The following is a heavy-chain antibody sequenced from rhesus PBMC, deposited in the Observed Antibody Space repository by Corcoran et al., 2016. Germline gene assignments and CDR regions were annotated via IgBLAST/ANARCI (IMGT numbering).Heavy chain of an antibody. D-gene: IGHD4-29*01. CDR3: ARLTVADANSLDV. J-gene: IGHJ5-2*02. V-gene: IGHV4-122*02. CDR1: GGSISSVYYY. CDR2: ITYSGST. Sequence: QVQLQESGPGLVQPSESLSLTCAVSGGSISSVYYYWSWLRQPPGKGLEWIGYITYSGSTSYNPSLKSLVTISRDTSKNQFSLKLSSVTAADTAVYYCARLTVADANSLDVWGRGVLVTVSS.